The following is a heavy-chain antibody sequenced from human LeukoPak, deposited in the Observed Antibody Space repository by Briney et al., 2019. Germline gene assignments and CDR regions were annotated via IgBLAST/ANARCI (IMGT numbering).Heavy chain of an antibody. CDR1: GGSFSGYY. Sequence: SETLSLTCAVYGGSFSGYYWSWIRQPPGKGLEWIGEINHSGSTNYNPSLKSRVTISVDTSKNQFSLKLGSVTAADMAVYYCAVRIAALVDYWGQGTLVTVSS. V-gene: IGHV4-34*01. CDR3: AVRIAALVDY. J-gene: IGHJ4*02. D-gene: IGHD6-6*01. CDR2: INHSGST.